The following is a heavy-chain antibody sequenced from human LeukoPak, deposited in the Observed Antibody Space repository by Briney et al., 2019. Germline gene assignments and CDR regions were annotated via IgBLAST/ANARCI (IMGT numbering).Heavy chain of an antibody. J-gene: IGHJ5*02. V-gene: IGHV6-1*01. CDR1: GDSVSSNSVT. Sequence: SQTLSLTCAISGDSVSSNSVTWNWIRQSPSRGLEWLGRTYYRSTWYNDYAVSVRGRITVNPDTSKNQFSLKLGSVTAADTAVYYCARVVVAITMSNWFDPWGQGTLATVSS. CDR3: ARVVVAITMSNWFDP. D-gene: IGHD3-22*01. CDR2: TYYRSTWYN.